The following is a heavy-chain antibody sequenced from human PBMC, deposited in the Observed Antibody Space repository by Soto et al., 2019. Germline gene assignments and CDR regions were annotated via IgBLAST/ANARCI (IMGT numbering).Heavy chain of an antibody. J-gene: IGHJ4*02. CDR3: ARLATVTPPYYFDY. Sequence: GALVKVSCKASGYTFASFYVHWVRQAPGQGLEWMGVINSGAGNTAYAQKFQGRVTMTSDTSTSTLYMEMSSLRSEDTAVYYCARLATVTPPYYFDYWGQGTLVTVSS. V-gene: IGHV1-46*01. CDR2: INSGAGNT. CDR1: GYTFASFY. D-gene: IGHD4-17*01.